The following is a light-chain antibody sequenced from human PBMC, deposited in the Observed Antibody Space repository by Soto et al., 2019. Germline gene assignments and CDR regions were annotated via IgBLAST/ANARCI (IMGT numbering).Light chain of an antibody. Sequence: QSVLTQPPSASGTPGQGVTISCSGSNSNIGRNSVSWYRHPPGAAPKVLIYTNNQRPSGVPDRFSGSKSGTSASLAISGLQSDDDTEYFCASWDDSLNAVVFGGGTKLTVL. CDR3: ASWDDSLNAVV. V-gene: IGLV1-44*01. CDR2: TNN. J-gene: IGLJ2*01. CDR1: NSNIGRNS.